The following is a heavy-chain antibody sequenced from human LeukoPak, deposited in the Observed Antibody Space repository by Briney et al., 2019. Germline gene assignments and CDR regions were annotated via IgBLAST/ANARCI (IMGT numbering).Heavy chain of an antibody. Sequence: PSETLSLTCTVSGGSISSGDYYWSWIRQPPGKGLEWIGYIYYSGSTYYNPSLKSRVTISVDTSKSQFSLKLSSVTAADTAVYYCARGRVIRYQEDAFDIWGQGTMVTVSS. V-gene: IGHV4-30-4*08. D-gene: IGHD2-21*01. J-gene: IGHJ3*02. CDR3: ARGRVIRYQEDAFDI. CDR2: IYYSGST. CDR1: GGSISSGDYY.